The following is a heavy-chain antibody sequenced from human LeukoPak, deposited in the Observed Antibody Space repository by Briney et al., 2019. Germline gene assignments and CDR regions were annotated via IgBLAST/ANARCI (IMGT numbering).Heavy chain of an antibody. CDR1: GFIFSSYS. CDR2: ISSRSSYI. Sequence: GGSLRLSCAACGFIFSSYSMNWVRQAPGKGLEWVSSISSRSSYIDYADSLKGRFTISRENDKNSLYLQMNSLGVEDTAVYYCARGKEPVAGSLSHFDYWGQGTLVTVSS. CDR3: ARGKEPVAGSLSHFDY. D-gene: IGHD6-19*01. V-gene: IGHV3-21*01. J-gene: IGHJ4*02.